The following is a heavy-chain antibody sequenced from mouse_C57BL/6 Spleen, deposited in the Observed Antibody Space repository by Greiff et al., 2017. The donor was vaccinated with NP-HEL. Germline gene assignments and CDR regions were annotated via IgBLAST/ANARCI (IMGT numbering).Heavy chain of an antibody. CDR2: ISDGGSYT. V-gene: IGHV5-4*01. Sequence: EVHLVESGGGLVKPGGSLKLSCAASGFTFSSYAMSWVRQTPEKRLEWVATISDGGSYTYYPDNVKGRFTISRDNAKNNLYLQMSHLKSEDTAMYYCAREVYGGYFDVWGTGTTVTVSS. CDR3: AREVYGGYFDV. CDR1: GFTFSSYA. J-gene: IGHJ1*03. D-gene: IGHD1-1*01.